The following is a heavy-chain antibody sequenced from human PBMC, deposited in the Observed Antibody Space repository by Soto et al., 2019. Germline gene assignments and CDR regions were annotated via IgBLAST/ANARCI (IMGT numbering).Heavy chain of an antibody. Sequence: PGGSLRLSCAASGFTFSSYAMSWARQAPGKGLEWVSAISGSGGSTYYADSVKGRFTISRDNSKNTLYLQMNSLRAEDTAVYYCAKDSGKSGSYEDWFDPRGQGTLVTVSS. J-gene: IGHJ5*02. CDR2: ISGSGGST. V-gene: IGHV3-23*01. D-gene: IGHD1-26*01. CDR3: AKDSGKSGSYEDWFDP. CDR1: GFTFSSYA.